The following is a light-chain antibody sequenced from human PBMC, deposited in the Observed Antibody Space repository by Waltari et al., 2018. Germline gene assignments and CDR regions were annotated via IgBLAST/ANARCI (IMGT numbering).Light chain of an antibody. V-gene: IGKV4-1*01. CDR2: WAS. CDR3: RQYYSTLFT. CDR1: QSVLYSSSNKNY. Sequence: DIVMTQSPDSLAVSLGERATINCKSSQSVLYSSSNKNYLAWYQQKPGQPPKLLIYWASTRESGVLDRFSGSGSGTDFTLTISSLQAEDVAVYYCRQYYSTLFTFGPGTKVDIK. J-gene: IGKJ3*01.